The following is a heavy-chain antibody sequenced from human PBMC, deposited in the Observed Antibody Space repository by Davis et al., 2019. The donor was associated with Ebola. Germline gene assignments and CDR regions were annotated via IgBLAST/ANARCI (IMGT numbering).Heavy chain of an antibody. CDR1: GFTFSSYS. D-gene: IGHD2-15*01. Sequence: GGSLRLSCAASGFTFSSYSMNWVRQAPGKGLEWVSYISSSGGTAHYADSVKGRFTISRDNARNSLFLQMNSLRAEDTAVYYCARGGGLLWGQGTMVTVSS. CDR3: ARGGGLL. J-gene: IGHJ3*01. CDR2: ISSSGGTA. V-gene: IGHV3-48*01.